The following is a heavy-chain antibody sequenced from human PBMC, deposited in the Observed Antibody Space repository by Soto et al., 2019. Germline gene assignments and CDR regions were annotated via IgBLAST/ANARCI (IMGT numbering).Heavy chain of an antibody. J-gene: IGHJ3*02. Sequence: SETLSLTCTVSGGSISSYYWSWIRQPPGKGLEWIGYIYYSGSTNYNLSLKSRVTLSVDTSKNQFSLKLSSVTAADTAVYYCARRGSDRAFDIWGQGTMVTVSS. D-gene: IGHD1-26*01. V-gene: IGHV4-59*01. CDR3: ARRGSDRAFDI. CDR2: IYYSGST. CDR1: GGSISSYY.